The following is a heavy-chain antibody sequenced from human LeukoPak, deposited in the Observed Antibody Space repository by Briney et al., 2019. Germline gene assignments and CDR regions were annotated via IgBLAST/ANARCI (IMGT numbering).Heavy chain of an antibody. D-gene: IGHD5-12*01. CDR1: GFTFSSYS. CDR3: TRLAVATPGVDP. Sequence: PGGSLRLSCAASGFTFSSYSMNWVRQAPGKGLEWVSYISSSGTTTYYAHSVKGRFTISRDNAKNSLYLQMNSLRAEDTAVYYCTRLAVATPGVDPWGQGTLVIVSS. CDR2: ISSSGTTT. J-gene: IGHJ5*02. V-gene: IGHV3-48*04.